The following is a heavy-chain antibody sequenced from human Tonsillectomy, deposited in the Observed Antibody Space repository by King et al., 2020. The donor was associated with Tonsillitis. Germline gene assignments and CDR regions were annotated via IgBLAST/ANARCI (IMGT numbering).Heavy chain of an antibody. V-gene: IGHV4-34*01. J-gene: IGHJ4*02. D-gene: IGHD3-10*01. Sequence: VQLQQWGAGLLKPSETLSLTCAVYGGSFSDDYWSWIRQPPGKGLAWIGEINHSGGTNYNPSLKSRVTISVDTSKNQFSLKVRSVTAADTAVYYCASLDDSGDYWGQGSLVTVSS. CDR2: INHSGGT. CDR3: ASLDDSGDY. CDR1: GGSFSDDY.